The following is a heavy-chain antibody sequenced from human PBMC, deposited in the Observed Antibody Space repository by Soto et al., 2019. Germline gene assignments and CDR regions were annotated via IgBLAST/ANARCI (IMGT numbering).Heavy chain of an antibody. CDR3: AKDGGYYSSVSYFDY. V-gene: IGHV3-30*18. CDR2: ISYDGSNK. D-gene: IGHD3-10*01. Sequence: GGSLRLSCAASGFTFSSYGMHWVRQAPGKGLEWVAVISYDGSNKYYADSVKGRFTISRDNSKNTLYLQMNSLRAEDTALYYCAKDGGYYSSVSYFDYWGQGTLVTVSS. CDR1: GFTFSSYG. J-gene: IGHJ4*02.